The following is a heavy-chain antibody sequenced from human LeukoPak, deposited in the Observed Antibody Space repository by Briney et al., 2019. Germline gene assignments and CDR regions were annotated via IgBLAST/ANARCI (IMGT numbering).Heavy chain of an antibody. Sequence: ASVKVSCKASGYTFTSYYMHWVRQAPGQGLEWMGIINPSGGSTSYAQKFQGRVTMTRDTSTSTVYMELSCLRSEDMAVYYCASISNHIDYWGQGTLVTVSS. CDR2: INPSGGST. D-gene: IGHD3-3*02. CDR1: GYTFTSYY. CDR3: ASISNHIDY. J-gene: IGHJ4*02. V-gene: IGHV1-46*01.